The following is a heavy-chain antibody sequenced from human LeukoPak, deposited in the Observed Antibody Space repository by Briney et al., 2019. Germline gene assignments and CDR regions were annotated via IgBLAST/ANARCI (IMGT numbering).Heavy chain of an antibody. J-gene: IGHJ5*02. Sequence: GGSLRLSCAASGFTFRSYGMHWVRQAPGKGLEWVAVISYDGSNKYYADSVKGRFTISRDNSKNTLYLQMNSLRAEDTALYYCARDLDWGAFDAWGQGTLVTVSS. CDR3: ARDLDWGAFDA. CDR2: ISYDGSNK. V-gene: IGHV3-30*03. D-gene: IGHD3-9*01. CDR1: GFTFRSYG.